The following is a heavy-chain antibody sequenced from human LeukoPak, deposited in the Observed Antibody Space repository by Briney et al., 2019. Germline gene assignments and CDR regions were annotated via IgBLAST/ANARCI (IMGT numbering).Heavy chain of an antibody. CDR1: GFTFSDYW. Sequence: GSLRLSCAASGFTFSDYWMSWVRQTPEKGLQWVANIKPDGSEGYFINSVKGRFTISRDNAKNSLYLQMNSLKTDDTAVYYCARGLGGTGARYFDYWGQGTLVTVSS. V-gene: IGHV3-7*03. J-gene: IGHJ4*02. CDR2: IKPDGSEG. CDR3: ARGLGGTGARYFDY. D-gene: IGHD3/OR15-3a*01.